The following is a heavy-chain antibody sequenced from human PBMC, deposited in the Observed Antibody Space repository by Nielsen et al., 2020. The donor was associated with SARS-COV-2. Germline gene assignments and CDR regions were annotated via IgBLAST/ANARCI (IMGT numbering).Heavy chain of an antibody. Sequence: SLRISCAASGFTFDDYAMHWVRQAPGKGLEWVSGISWNSGSIGYADSVEGRFTISRDNAKNSLYLQMNSLRAEDTALYYCAKDRYYYDSSGSSNAFDIWGQGTMVTVSS. CDR1: GFTFDDYA. J-gene: IGHJ3*02. V-gene: IGHV3-9*01. D-gene: IGHD3-22*01. CDR2: ISWNSGSI. CDR3: AKDRYYYDSSGSSNAFDI.